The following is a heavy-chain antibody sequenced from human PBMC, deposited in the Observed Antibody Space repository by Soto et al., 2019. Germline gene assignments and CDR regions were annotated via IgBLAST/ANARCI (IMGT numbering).Heavy chain of an antibody. V-gene: IGHV4-59*01. Sequence: LSLTCTVCGGSISSYDWSWIRRPPGKGLEWIGHISYSGSTNYKPSLKSRVTISVDTSKKQFSLKLTSVTAADTAVYYCARGRDGYNYPNFDYWGQGTLVTVSS. D-gene: IGHD5-12*01. CDR2: ISYSGST. CDR1: GGSISSYD. J-gene: IGHJ4*02. CDR3: ARGRDGYNYPNFDY.